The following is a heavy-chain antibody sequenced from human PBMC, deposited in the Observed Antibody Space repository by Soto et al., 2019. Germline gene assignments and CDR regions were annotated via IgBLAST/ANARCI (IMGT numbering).Heavy chain of an antibody. J-gene: IGHJ6*02. V-gene: IGHV4-4*02. CDR2: IYHSGST. CDR1: GGSISSSNW. CDR3: ARSKYYYGSGRGDYYYGMDV. Sequence: QVQLQESGPGLVKPSGTLSLTCAVSGGSISSSNWWSWVRQPPGKGLEWIGEIYHSGSTNYNPSLKSRVTISVDKSKNQFSLKLGSVTAADTAVYYCARSKYYYGSGRGDYYYGMDVWGQGTTVTVSS. D-gene: IGHD3-10*01.